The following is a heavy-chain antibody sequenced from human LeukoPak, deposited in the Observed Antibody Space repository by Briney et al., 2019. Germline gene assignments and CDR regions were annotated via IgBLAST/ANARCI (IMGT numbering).Heavy chain of an antibody. CDR2: IYHSGST. V-gene: IGHV4-30-2*01. J-gene: IGHJ6*02. CDR1: GGSISSGGYS. D-gene: IGHD1-20*01. Sequence: SETLSLTCAVSGGSISSGGYSWSWIRQPPGKGLEWIGYIYHSGSTYYNPSLKSLVTISVDRSKNQFSLKLSSVTAADTAVYYCARADNWNYGYYGMDVWGQGTTVTVSS. CDR3: ARADNWNYGYYGMDV.